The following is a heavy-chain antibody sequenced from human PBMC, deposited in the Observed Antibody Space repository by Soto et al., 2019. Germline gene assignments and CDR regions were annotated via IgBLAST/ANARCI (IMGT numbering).Heavy chain of an antibody. CDR2: ISGSGGST. J-gene: IGHJ3*02. CDR3: AKFLQWLVPDVGAFDI. V-gene: IGHV3-23*01. D-gene: IGHD6-19*01. Sequence: EVQLLESGGGLVQPGGSLRLSCAASGFTFSSYAMSWVRQAPGKGLEWVSAISGSGGSTYYADSVKGRFTISRDNSKNTLYLQMNSLRADDTAVYYCAKFLQWLVPDVGAFDIWGQGTMVTVSS. CDR1: GFTFSSYA.